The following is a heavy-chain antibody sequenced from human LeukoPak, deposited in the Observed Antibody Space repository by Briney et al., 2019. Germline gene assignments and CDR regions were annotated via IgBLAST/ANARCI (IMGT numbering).Heavy chain of an antibody. Sequence: PGESLKISCKGSGYSFTSYWIGWVRQMPGKGLEWMGIIYPGDSDTRYSPSFQGQVTISADKSISTAYLQWSSLKASDTAMYYCARLVGYYVSSGYSGFDYWGREPWSPSPQ. CDR2: IYPGDSDT. J-gene: IGHJ4*02. V-gene: IGHV5-51*01. CDR3: ARLVGYYVSSGYSGFDY. CDR1: GYSFTSYW. D-gene: IGHD3-22*01.